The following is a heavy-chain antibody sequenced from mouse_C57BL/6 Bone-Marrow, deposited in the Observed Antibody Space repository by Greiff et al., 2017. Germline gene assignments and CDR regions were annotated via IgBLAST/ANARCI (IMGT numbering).Heavy chain of an antibody. CDR1: GYTFTSYG. J-gene: IGHJ4*01. CDR3: AREDHFTTVVATDYYAMDY. CDR2: IYPRSGNT. Sequence: QVQLQQSGAELARPGASVKLSCKASGYTFTSYGISWVKQRTGQGLEWIGEIYPRSGNTYYNEKFKGKATLTADKSSSTAYMELRSLTSEDSAVYFCAREDHFTTVVATDYYAMDYWGQGTSVTVSS. D-gene: IGHD1-1*01. V-gene: IGHV1-81*01.